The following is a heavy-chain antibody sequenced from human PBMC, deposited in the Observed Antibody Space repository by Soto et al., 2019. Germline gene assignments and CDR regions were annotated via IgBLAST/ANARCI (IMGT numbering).Heavy chain of an antibody. CDR1: GFTLSGHG. CDR3: AKDPDRMLMDH. V-gene: IGHV3-30*18. CDR2: VVKDGRDP. Sequence: VQLVESGGGVIQPGRSLRLSCSASGFTLSGHGMHWVRQAPGRGLEWVGVVVKDGRDPFYADPVKGRFTISRDISHNTIYLQMDSLRPDDSGVYYCAKDPDRMLMDHWGRGTLVTVSS. J-gene: IGHJ4*02. D-gene: IGHD2-8*01.